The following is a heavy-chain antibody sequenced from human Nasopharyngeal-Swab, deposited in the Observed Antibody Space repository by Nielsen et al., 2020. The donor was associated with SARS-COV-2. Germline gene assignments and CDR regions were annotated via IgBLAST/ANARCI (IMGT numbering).Heavy chain of an antibody. CDR2: ISYDGSNK. CDR3: AKGYYYDSSGYTDY. Sequence: GGSLRLSCAASGFTFSSYGMHWVRQAPGKGLEWVAVISYDGSNKYYADSVKGRLTISRDNSKNTLYLQMNSLRAEDTAVYYCAKGYYYDSSGYTDYWGQGTLVTVSS. CDR1: GFTFSSYG. V-gene: IGHV3-30*18. J-gene: IGHJ4*02. D-gene: IGHD3-22*01.